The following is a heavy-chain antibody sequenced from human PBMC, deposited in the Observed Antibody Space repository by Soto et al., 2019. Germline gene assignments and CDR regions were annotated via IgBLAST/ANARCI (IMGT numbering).Heavy chain of an antibody. D-gene: IGHD3-16*02. CDR2: INHSGST. CDR3: ARGPLRDYVWGSYRYLPFDY. Sequence: SETLSLTCAVYGGSFIGYYWSWIRQPPGKGLEWIGEINHSGSTNYNPSLKSRVTISVDTSKNQFSLKLSSVTAADTAVYYCARGPLRDYVWGSYRYLPFDYWGQGTLVTVSS. V-gene: IGHV4-34*01. CDR1: GGSFIGYY. J-gene: IGHJ4*02.